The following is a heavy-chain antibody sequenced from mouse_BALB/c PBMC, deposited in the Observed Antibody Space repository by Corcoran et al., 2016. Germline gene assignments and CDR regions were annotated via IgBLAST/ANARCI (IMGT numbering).Heavy chain of an antibody. Sequence: QVTLKESGPGILQPSQTLSLTCSFSGFSLRTSGMSVGWIRQPSGKGLEWLAHIWWNDDKRDDPALKSRLTISKDTSNNQVFLKIASVVTADTATYYSARIYWDGFAYWGQGTLVTVSA. V-gene: IGHV8-8*01. D-gene: IGHD4-1*01. CDR2: IWWNDDK. J-gene: IGHJ3*01. CDR1: GFSLRTSGMS. CDR3: ARIYWDGFAY.